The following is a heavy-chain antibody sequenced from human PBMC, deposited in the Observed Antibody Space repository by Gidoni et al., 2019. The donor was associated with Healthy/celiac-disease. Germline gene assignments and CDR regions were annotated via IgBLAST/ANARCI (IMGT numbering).Heavy chain of an antibody. D-gene: IGHD6-25*01. Sequence: QVQLQQSGPGLVKLSQTLSLTSAISGDSVSSHSVAWNWIRQSPSRGLGWLGSTYDRSKWYNDYAVSGKSRITSNPDTSKNQFSLQLNCVTPEDTAVYYCARLWPAIDSSGGLDYWGQGTLVTVSS. CDR2: TYDRSKWYN. J-gene: IGHJ4*02. CDR1: GDSVSSHSVA. V-gene: IGHV6-1*01. CDR3: ARLWPAIDSSGGLDY.